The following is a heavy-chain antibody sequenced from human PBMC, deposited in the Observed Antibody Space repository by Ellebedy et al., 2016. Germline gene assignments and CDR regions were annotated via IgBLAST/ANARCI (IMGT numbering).Heavy chain of an antibody. D-gene: IGHD6-6*01. CDR3: AHRGIAARPAFDH. CDR1: GFSLNVTGAG. Sequence: SGPTLVKPKQTLTLTCTFSGFSLNVTGAGVGWIRQPPGKALEWLALVYWDDDKRYNPFLKTRLTITKDTSRDRVVLTLTNVGPLGTATYYCAHRGIAARPAFDHWGPGALVTVSS. V-gene: IGHV2-5*02. CDR2: VYWDDDK. J-gene: IGHJ4*02.